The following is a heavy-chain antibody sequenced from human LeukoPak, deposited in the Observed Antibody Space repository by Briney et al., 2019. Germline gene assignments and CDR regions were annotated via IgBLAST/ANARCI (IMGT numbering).Heavy chain of an antibody. J-gene: IGHJ6*02. CDR1: GYTFTSYG. D-gene: IGHD3-3*01. V-gene: IGHV1-18*01. CDR3: ARVPYYDFWSGPRSMDV. CDR2: ISAYNGNT. Sequence: ASVKVSCKASGYTFTSYGISWVRQAPGQGLEWMGWISAYNGNTSYAQKLQGRVTMTTDTSTSTAYMELRSLRSDDTAVYYCARVPYYDFWSGPRSMDVWGQGTTVTVSS.